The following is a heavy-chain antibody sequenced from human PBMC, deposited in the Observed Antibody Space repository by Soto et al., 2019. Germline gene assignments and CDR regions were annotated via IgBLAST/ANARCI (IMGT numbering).Heavy chain of an antibody. Sequence: SETLSLTCAVYGGSFSGYYWSWIRQPPGKGLEWIGEINHSGSTNYNPSLKSRVTISVDTSKNQFSLKLSSVIAADTAVYYCARWVTMVRGVITYYYYGMDVWGQGTTVTVSS. D-gene: IGHD3-10*01. CDR3: ARWVTMVRGVITYYYYGMDV. CDR2: INHSGST. J-gene: IGHJ6*02. V-gene: IGHV4-34*01. CDR1: GGSFSGYY.